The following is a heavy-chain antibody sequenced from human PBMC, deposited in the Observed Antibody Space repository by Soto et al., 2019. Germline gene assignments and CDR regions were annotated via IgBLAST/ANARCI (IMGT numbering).Heavy chain of an antibody. CDR1: GFTFSSYA. V-gene: IGHV3-23*01. Sequence: EVQLLESGGGLVQPGGSLRLSCAASGFTFSSYAMSWVRQAPGKGLEWVSAISGSGGSTYYADSVKGRFTISRDNSKNTLYLQMNSLRVEDTAVYYCAKGGGDGDSYFDYWGQGTLVTVSS. J-gene: IGHJ4*02. CDR2: ISGSGGST. CDR3: AKGGGDGDSYFDY. D-gene: IGHD4-4*01.